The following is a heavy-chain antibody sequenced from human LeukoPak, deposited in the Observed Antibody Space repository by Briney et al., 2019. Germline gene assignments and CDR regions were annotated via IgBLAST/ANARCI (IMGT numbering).Heavy chain of an antibody. J-gene: IGHJ4*02. CDR3: ARGPQWELLPFDY. D-gene: IGHD1-26*01. CDR2: IIPIFGTA. Sequence: ASVKVSCKASGGTFSSYAISWVRQAPGQGLEWMGGIIPIFGTANYAQKFPGRVTITADESTSTAYMELRSLRSDDTAVYYCARGPQWELLPFDYWGQGTLVTVSS. V-gene: IGHV1-69*13. CDR1: GGTFSSYA.